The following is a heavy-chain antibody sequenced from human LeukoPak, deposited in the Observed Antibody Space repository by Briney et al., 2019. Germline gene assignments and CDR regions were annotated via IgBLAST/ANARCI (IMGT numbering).Heavy chain of an antibody. CDR3: AKWGDYDVLTGYYVSDF. CDR2: ISGRRDNT. V-gene: IGHV3-23*01. CDR1: GFIFSNYA. J-gene: IGHJ4*02. Sequence: GASLRLSCAASGFIFSNYAMYWVRQAPGKGLEWVSAISGRRDNTYYADSVKGRFTLSRDSSKNTLYLQMNSLRADDTAVYYCAKWGDYDVLTGYYVSDFWGPGTLVTVSS. D-gene: IGHD3-9*01.